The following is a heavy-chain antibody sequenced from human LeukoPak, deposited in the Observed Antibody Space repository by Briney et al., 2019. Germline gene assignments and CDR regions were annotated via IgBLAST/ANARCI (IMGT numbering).Heavy chain of an antibody. CDR2: INPSDGVT. J-gene: IGHJ4*02. V-gene: IGHV1-46*01. CDR3: ARERSGGHFDF. CDR1: GYTFTSYH. Sequence: ASVKVSCKASGYTFTSYHMHWVRQAPGQGLEWMGIINPSDGVTVYAQKFQGRVTMTRDTSTSTVYMDLDSLKSEDMAVHYYARERSGGHFDFWGQGTLVTVSS. D-gene: IGHD2-15*01.